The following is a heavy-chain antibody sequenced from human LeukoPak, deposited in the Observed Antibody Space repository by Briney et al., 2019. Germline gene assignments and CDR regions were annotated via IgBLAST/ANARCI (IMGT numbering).Heavy chain of an antibody. Sequence: SETLSLTCTVSGGSISSYYWSWIRQPPGKGLEWIGYIYYSGSTNYNPSLMSRVTISVDTSKNQFSLKLSSVTAADTAVYYCARRAFSSGYYYFDYWGQGTLVTVSS. CDR1: GGSISSYY. CDR2: IYYSGST. V-gene: IGHV4-59*08. D-gene: IGHD3-22*01. J-gene: IGHJ4*02. CDR3: ARRAFSSGYYYFDY.